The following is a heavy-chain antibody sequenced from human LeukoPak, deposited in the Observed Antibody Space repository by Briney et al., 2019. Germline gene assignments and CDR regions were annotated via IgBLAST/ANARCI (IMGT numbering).Heavy chain of an antibody. J-gene: IGHJ6*03. CDR3: ARNCIAAAGTFDYYYMDV. CDR2: IIPIFGTA. D-gene: IGHD6-13*01. V-gene: IGHV1-69*01. CDR1: GGTFSSYA. Sequence: SVKVSCKASGGTFSSYAISWVRQAPGQGLEWMGGIIPIFGTANYTQKFQGRVTITADESTSTAYMELSSLRSEDTAVYYSARNCIAAAGTFDYYYMDVWGKGTTVTVSS.